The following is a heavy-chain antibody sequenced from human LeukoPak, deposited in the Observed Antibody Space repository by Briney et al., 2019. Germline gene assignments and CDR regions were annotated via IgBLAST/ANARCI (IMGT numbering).Heavy chain of an antibody. CDR3: AKASSWYLGGTYYFDY. D-gene: IGHD6-13*01. V-gene: IGHV3-23*01. CDR1: GFTFSSYA. CDR2: ISGSGGST. J-gene: IGHJ4*02. Sequence: GGSLRPSCAASGFTFSSYAMSWVRQAPGKGLEWVSAISGSGGSTYYADSVKGRFTISRDNSKNTLYLQMNSLRAEDTAVYYCAKASSWYLGGTYYFDYWGQGTLVTVSS.